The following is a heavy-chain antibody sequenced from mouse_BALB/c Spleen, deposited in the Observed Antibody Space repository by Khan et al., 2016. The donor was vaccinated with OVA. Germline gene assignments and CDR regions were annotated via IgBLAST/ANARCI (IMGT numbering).Heavy chain of an antibody. CDR1: GFSLSSNG. Sequence: QVQLKESGPGLVAPSQSLSITCTVSGFSLSSNGVSWVRQPPGKGLEWLGVIWGDGSTNYHSTLKSRLIISKDNSKSQVFLKLNSLQTGDTATYYCAKFTPDYYSMDYWGQGTSVTVSS. D-gene: IGHD1-1*01. J-gene: IGHJ4*01. V-gene: IGHV2-3*01. CDR2: IWGDGST. CDR3: AKFTPDYYSMDY.